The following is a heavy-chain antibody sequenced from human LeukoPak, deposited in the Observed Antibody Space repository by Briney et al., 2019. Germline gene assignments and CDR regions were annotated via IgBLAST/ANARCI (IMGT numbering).Heavy chain of an antibody. J-gene: IGHJ6*03. D-gene: IGHD1-26*01. CDR2: IYTSGST. CDR3: ARGGSLTLGYYYYYMDV. CDR1: GGSISSYY. Sequence: PSETLSLTCTVSGGSISSYYWSWLRQPAGKGLEWIGRIYTSGSTNYNPSLKSRVTISVDRSKNQFSLKLSSVTAADTAVYYCARGGSLTLGYYYYYMDVWGKGTTVTVSS. V-gene: IGHV4-4*07.